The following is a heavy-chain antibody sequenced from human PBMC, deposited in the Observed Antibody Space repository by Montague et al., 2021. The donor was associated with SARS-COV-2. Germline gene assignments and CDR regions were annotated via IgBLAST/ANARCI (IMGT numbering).Heavy chain of an antibody. CDR3: ARAIQTTPLMVVIAIPRPFYYFDY. CDR1: GGSFSGDGSFSGYY. Sequence: SETLSLTCAVYGGSFSGDGSFSGYYWGWIRQPPGKGLEWIGEINHCGTTNYNPSFKSRVIISVDTSKNQFSLKLRSVTAADTAVYYCARAIQTTPLMVVIAIPRPFYYFDYWGQGTLVTVSS. J-gene: IGHJ4*02. D-gene: IGHD2-21*01. V-gene: IGHV4-34*01. CDR2: INHCGTT.